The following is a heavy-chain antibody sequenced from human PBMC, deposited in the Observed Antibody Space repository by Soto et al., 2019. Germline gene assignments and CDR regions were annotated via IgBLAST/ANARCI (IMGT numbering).Heavy chain of an antibody. D-gene: IGHD2-8*01. V-gene: IGHV1-8*01. CDR1: GYTVTGYD. J-gene: IGHJ3*02. Sequence: QVQLVQSGAEVKKPGASVKVSCKASGYTVTGYDIPWVRQATGQGLEWMGWMNPNTGYTANAQKFQGRVTMTRNSSISTVYMELSSLSSEDTAVYYWARTRLKSAFDIGGQGTMVTVS. CDR3: ARTRLKSAFDI. CDR2: MNPNTGYT.